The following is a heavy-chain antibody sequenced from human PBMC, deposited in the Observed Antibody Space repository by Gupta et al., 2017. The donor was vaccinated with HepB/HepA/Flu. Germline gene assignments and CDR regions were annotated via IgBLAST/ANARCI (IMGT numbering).Heavy chain of an antibody. CDR1: GFTFKYFG. D-gene: IGHD3-16*01. J-gene: IGHJ5*01. V-gene: IGHV3-30*18. CDR2: IAHDGSVT. CDR3: AKETSIFMSSSLDS. Sequence: QVQVVESGGDVVQPGTSLRLPCATSGFTFKYFGMPWVRQAPGKGLEWVTVIAHDGSVTHYADSVKGRFTISRDNSKGTLDLQMNSLRVEDTATYYCAKETSIFMSSSLDSWGQGTLVTVSS.